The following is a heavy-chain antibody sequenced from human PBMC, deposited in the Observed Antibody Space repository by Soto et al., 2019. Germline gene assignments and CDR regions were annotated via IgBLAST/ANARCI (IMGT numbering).Heavy chain of an antibody. V-gene: IGHV1-69*05. Sequence: QVQLVQSGAEVKKPESSVKVSCKAPGGTFSTYAISWVRQAPGQGLEWMGGIIPMFGTANYAQRFQDRVTXTXXDSTNTVYMELRSLRSEDTAVYFCASGIQLWLRRINNGYSGWGQGTLVTVSS. J-gene: IGHJ4*02. D-gene: IGHD5-18*01. CDR3: ASGIQLWLRRINNGYSG. CDR2: IIPMFGTA. CDR1: GGTFSTYA.